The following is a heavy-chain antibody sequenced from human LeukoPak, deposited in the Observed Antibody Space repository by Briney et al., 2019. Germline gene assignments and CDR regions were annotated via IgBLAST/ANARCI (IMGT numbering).Heavy chain of an antibody. CDR1: GGSISSYY. J-gene: IGHJ4*02. V-gene: IGHV4-59*01. D-gene: IGHD3-10*01. Sequence: SETLSLTCTVSGGSISSYYWSWIRQPPGKGLEWIGYIYYSGSTNYNPSLKSRVTISVDTSKNQFSLKLSSVPAADTAVYYCARYAPLLGPDYWGQGTLVTVSS. CDR3: ARYAPLLGPDY. CDR2: IYYSGST.